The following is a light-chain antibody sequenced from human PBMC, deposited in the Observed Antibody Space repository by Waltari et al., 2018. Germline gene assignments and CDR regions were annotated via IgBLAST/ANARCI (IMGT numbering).Light chain of an antibody. J-gene: IGLJ1*01. CDR2: QDN. CDR1: KLGEKY. V-gene: IGLV3-1*01. Sequence: SYELTQPPSVSVSPGQTASITCSGAKLGEKYATWYQQRPGQSPVLLMYQDNKRPSGIPERFSGSNPGNTATLTISGTQAMDEADYYCQAWDSSIVVFGTGTKVTVL. CDR3: QAWDSSIVV.